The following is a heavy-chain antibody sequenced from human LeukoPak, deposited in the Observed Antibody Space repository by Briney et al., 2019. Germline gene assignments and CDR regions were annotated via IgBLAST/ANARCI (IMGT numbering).Heavy chain of an antibody. V-gene: IGHV1-69*05. CDR3: ARVLRDFWSGYYYYMDV. J-gene: IGHJ6*03. D-gene: IGHD3-3*01. Sequence: SVKVSCKASGGTFSSYAISWVRQAPGQGLEWMGGIIPIFGTANYAQKFQGRVTITTDESTSTAYMELSSLRSEDTAVYYCARVLRDFWSGYYYYMDVWGKGTTVAVSS. CDR2: IIPIFGTA. CDR1: GGTFSSYA.